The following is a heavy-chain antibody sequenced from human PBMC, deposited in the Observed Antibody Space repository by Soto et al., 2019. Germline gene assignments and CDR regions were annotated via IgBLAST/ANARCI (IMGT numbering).Heavy chain of an antibody. Sequence: PGGSPRLSCTASGFTFSSHWMRWVRQAPGKGLEWVANIKQDGSEKYYVDSVKGRFTISRDNAKNSLYLQMNSLRAEDTAVYYCARVTHCSSTSCYDAFDIWGQGTMVTVSS. CDR2: IKQDGSEK. V-gene: IGHV3-7*01. CDR3: ARVTHCSSTSCYDAFDI. J-gene: IGHJ3*02. CDR1: GFTFSSHW. D-gene: IGHD2-2*01.